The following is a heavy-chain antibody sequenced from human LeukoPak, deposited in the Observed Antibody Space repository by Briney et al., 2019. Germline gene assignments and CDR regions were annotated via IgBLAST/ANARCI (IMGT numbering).Heavy chain of an antibody. V-gene: IGHV3-23*01. J-gene: IGHJ4*02. Sequence: PGGSLRLSCAASGFTFSSYPMSWLRQAPGKGREWVSALSGSGGSTYYADSVKGRFTISRDNSTNTLYLQMNSLSAEDTAVFYCAKSPGYSYGYWLGGQGTLVTVP. CDR2: LSGSGGST. CDR1: GFTFSSYP. CDR3: AKSPGYSYGYWL. D-gene: IGHD5-18*01.